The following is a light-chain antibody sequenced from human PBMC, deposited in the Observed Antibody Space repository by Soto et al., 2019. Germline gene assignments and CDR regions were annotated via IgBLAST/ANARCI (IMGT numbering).Light chain of an antibody. V-gene: IGKV3-20*01. Sequence: IVLTQSPGTLSLYLGERATLSCRASQSVSNNFLAWYQQKPGQAPRLLIYGASSRATGIPDRFSGSGSGTDFTLTISRLETEDFGVYYCQQYATSPPRTFGQGTKVDIK. CDR2: GAS. CDR3: QQYATSPPRT. CDR1: QSVSNNF. J-gene: IGKJ1*01.